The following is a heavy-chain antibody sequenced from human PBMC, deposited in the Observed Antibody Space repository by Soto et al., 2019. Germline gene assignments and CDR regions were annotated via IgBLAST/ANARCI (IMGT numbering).Heavy chain of an antibody. D-gene: IGHD3-16*01. V-gene: IGHV1-2*02. CDR3: AGVWGGSVGNRRGGGGPYVDV. CDR1: GYTFTGHY. Sequence: ASVKVSCKASGYTFTGHYMQWVRQAPGQGLEWMGWINPNSGDTNYAQKFQGRVTMTRDTSISTVYMELSRLRSDDTALYYRAGVWGGSVGNRRGGGGPYVDVWGQGTTVTVSS. CDR2: INPNSGDT. J-gene: IGHJ6*02.